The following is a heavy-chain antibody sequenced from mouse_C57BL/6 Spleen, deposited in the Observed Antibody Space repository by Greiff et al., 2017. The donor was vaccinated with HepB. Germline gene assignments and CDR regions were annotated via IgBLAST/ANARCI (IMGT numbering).Heavy chain of an antibody. D-gene: IGHD4-1*01. CDR1: GFTFSDYG. CDR3: ARQDWDRYYAMDY. J-gene: IGHJ4*01. CDR2: ISSGSSTI. Sequence: EVQLVESGGGLVKPGGSLKLSCAASGFTFSDYGMHWVRQAPEKGLEWVAYISSGSSTIYYADTVKGRFTISRDNAKNTLFLQMTSLRSEDTAMYYCARQDWDRYYAMDYWGQGTSVTVSS. V-gene: IGHV5-17*01.